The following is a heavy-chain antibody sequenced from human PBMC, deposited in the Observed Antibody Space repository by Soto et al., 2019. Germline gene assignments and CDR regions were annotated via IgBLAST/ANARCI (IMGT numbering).Heavy chain of an antibody. Sequence: QVQLVQSGAEVKKPGASVKVACKASGYTFVNYGISWVRQAPAQGLEWMGWTTAYNGNTNYAQKCQNTIPMTTDSTTSTVDIALRILRSNATAVYYCARGRLCSRTNCYVDIMDIWGQGTTVTVSS. J-gene: IGHJ6*02. V-gene: IGHV1-18*01. D-gene: IGHD2-2*01. CDR2: TTAYNGNT. CDR3: ARGRLCSRTNCYVDIMDI. CDR1: GYTFVNYG.